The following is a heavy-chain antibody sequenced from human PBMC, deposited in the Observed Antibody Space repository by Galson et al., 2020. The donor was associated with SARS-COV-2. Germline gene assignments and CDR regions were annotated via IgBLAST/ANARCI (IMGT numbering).Heavy chain of an antibody. D-gene: IGHD2-8*01. V-gene: IGHV4-4*02. J-gene: IGHJ2*01. Sequence: SETLSLTCTVSGSSISNNDWWSWVRQPPGKGLEWIGEISQSVTTHYNPSLKSRVTISGDKSKNQISLKLSSVTAADTAVYYCARDSGYCTDGVCYRYWYFDLWGRGTLVTVSS. CDR3: ARDSGYCTDGVCYRYWYFDL. CDR2: ISQSVTT. CDR1: GSSISNNDW.